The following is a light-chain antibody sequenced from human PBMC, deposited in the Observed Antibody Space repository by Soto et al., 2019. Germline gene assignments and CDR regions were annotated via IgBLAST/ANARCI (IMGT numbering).Light chain of an antibody. J-gene: IGLJ3*02. Sequence: QSVLTQPASVSGSPGQSITISCTGTSSDVGGYNYVSWYQQHPGKAPKLMIYEVSNRPSGVSNRFSGSKSGNTASLTISGLQAEDEDDYYCGSYTSSHTLVFCGGTTHTVL. CDR2: EVS. CDR3: GSYTSSHTLV. V-gene: IGLV2-14*01. CDR1: SSDVGGYNY.